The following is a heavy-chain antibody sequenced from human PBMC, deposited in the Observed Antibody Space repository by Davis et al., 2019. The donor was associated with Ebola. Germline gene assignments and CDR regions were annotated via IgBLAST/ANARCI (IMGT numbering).Heavy chain of an antibody. CDR2: INPNSGGT. D-gene: IGHD2-2*01. Sequence: ASVKVSCKASGYTFTGYYMHWVRQAPGQGLEWMGWINPNSGGTNYAQKFQGWVTMTRDTSISTAYMELSRLRSDDTAVYYCARELRDCSSTSCYAGIFDYWGQGTLVTVSS. CDR3: ARELRDCSSTSCYAGIFDY. J-gene: IGHJ4*02. CDR1: GYTFTGYY. V-gene: IGHV1-2*04.